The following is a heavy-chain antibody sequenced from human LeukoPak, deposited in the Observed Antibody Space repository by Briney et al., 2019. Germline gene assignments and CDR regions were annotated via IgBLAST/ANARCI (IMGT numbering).Heavy chain of an antibody. J-gene: IGHJ4*02. CDR3: ARDPSIDRFHFFDY. V-gene: IGHV3-21*01. Sequence: GGSLRLSCAASGFTFSSSGMSWVRQAPGKGLEWVSGVTTRDSRMYYADSVRGRFTLSRDNAKNALYLQMSSLTAEDPAFYYCARDPSIDRFHFFDYWGQGALVTVSS. CDR2: VTTRDSRM. CDR1: GFTFSSSG. D-gene: IGHD3-3*02.